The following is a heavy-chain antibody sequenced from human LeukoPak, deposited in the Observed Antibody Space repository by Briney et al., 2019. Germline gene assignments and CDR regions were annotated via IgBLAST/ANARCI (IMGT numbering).Heavy chain of an antibody. D-gene: IGHD3-9*01. CDR2: IYSGGST. Sequence: GGSLRHSCAASGFTFSDYYMSWIRQAPGKGLEWVSVIYSGGSTYYADSVKGRFTISRDNSKNTLYLQMNSLRAEDTAVYYCARGGAYYDILTGYIGAHYCYMDVWGKGTTVTVSS. J-gene: IGHJ6*03. CDR3: ARGGAYYDILTGYIGAHYCYMDV. CDR1: GFTFSDYY. V-gene: IGHV3-66*02.